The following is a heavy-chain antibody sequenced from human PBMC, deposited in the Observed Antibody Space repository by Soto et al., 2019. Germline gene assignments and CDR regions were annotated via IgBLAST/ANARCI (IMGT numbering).Heavy chain of an antibody. J-gene: IGHJ4*02. D-gene: IGHD6-19*01. Sequence: VVSLRLSCEASGFTFSDYYMSWIRQAPGKGLEWVSYITSSGSTIYYADSVKGRFTISRDNAKNSLYLQMNSLRAEDTAVYYCARENDQWVAADNWGQGTLVTVSS. CDR3: ARENDQWVAADN. CDR2: ITSSGSTI. V-gene: IGHV3-11*01. CDR1: GFTFSDYY.